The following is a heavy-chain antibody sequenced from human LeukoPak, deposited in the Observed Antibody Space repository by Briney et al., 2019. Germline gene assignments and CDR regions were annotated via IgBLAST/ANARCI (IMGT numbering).Heavy chain of an antibody. J-gene: IGHJ6*02. Sequence: SETLSLTCTVSGGSINSYYWSWIRQPPGKGLEWIGYIYYSGSTNYNPSLKSRVTISVDTSKNQFSLKLSSVTAADTAVYYCARGFYGSGDSYYYGMDVWGQGTTVTVSS. CDR3: ARGFYGSGDSYYYGMDV. CDR2: IYYSGST. CDR1: GGSINSYY. D-gene: IGHD3-10*01. V-gene: IGHV4-59*08.